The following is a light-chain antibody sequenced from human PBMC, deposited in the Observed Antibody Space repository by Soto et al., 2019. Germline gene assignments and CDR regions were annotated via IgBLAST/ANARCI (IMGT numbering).Light chain of an antibody. CDR3: HQYNNWPPWT. CDR1: QSVSSN. CDR2: GAS. J-gene: IGKJ1*01. V-gene: IGKV3-15*01. Sequence: EIAMTQSPATLSVSPGERATLSCMASQSVSSNLAWYQQKPGQAPRPLIYGASTRATGVPARFSGSGSGTEFTLTISSLQTEDFAVYYCHQYNNWPPWTFGQGTKVDIK.